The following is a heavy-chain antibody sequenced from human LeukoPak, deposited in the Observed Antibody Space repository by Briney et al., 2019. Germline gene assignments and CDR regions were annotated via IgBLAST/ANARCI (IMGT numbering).Heavy chain of an antibody. CDR3: ARTYDYFDY. D-gene: IGHD2-2*01. V-gene: IGHV3-11*04. CDR1: GFTFSYYY. J-gene: IGHJ4*01. Sequence: GGSLRLSCAASGFTFSYYYMSWIRQAPGKGLEWVSYISSSGSTIYYADSVKGRFTIARDNAKNSLYLQMNSLRAEDTAGATGARTYDYFDYWGKGTMVTVSS. CDR2: ISSSGSTI.